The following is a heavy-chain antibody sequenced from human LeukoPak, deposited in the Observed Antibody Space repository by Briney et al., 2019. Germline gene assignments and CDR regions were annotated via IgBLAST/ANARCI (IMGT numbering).Heavy chain of an antibody. Sequence: GGSLRLSCAASGFTFSSYKMGWVRQAPGKGLEWVANIKQDGSEKYYVDSVKGRFTISRDNANKSLYLQMHSLRAEDTAVYYCASLDVDTAMVTRDYWGQGTLVTVSS. D-gene: IGHD5-18*01. CDR1: GFTFSSYK. J-gene: IGHJ4*02. V-gene: IGHV3-7*01. CDR3: ASLDVDTAMVTRDY. CDR2: IKQDGSEK.